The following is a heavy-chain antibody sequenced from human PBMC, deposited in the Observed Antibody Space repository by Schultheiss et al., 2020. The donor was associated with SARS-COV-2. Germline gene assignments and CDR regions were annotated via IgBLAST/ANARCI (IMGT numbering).Heavy chain of an antibody. D-gene: IGHD6-6*01. J-gene: IGHJ6*02. V-gene: IGHV3-21*01. CDR3: ARDPISSSFSRGPV. Sequence: GGSLRLSCAASGFTFSSYAMSWVRQAPGKGLEWVSSISSSSSYIYYADSVKGRFTISRDNAKNSLYLQMNSLRAEDTAVYYCARDPISSSFSRGPVWGQGTTVTVSS. CDR2: ISSSSSYI. CDR1: GFTFSSYA.